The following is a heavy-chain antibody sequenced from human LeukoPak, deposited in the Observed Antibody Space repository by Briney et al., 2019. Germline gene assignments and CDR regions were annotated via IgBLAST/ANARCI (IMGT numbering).Heavy chain of an antibody. V-gene: IGHV4-39*01. CDR3: ATTDYYDSSGYSH. Sequence: PSETLSLTCTVSGGSISSSSYYWGWIRQPPGKGLEWIGSIYYSGSTYYNPSLKSRVTISVDTSKNQFSLKLSSVTAADTAVYYCATTDYYDSSGYSHWGQGTLVTVSS. CDR1: GGSISSSSYY. CDR2: IYYSGST. J-gene: IGHJ4*02. D-gene: IGHD3-22*01.